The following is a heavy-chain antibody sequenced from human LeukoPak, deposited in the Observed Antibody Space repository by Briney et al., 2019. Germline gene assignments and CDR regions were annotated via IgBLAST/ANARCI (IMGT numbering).Heavy chain of an antibody. Sequence: GGSLRLSCAASGFTFSDYYMSWIRQAPGKGLEWVSYISSSGSTIYYADSVKGRFTISRDNAKNSLYLQMNRLRAEDTAVYYCARDRENCGGDCYDAFDIWGQGTMVTVSS. CDR2: ISSSGSTI. CDR3: ARDRENCGGDCYDAFDI. D-gene: IGHD2-21*02. CDR1: GFTFSDYY. J-gene: IGHJ3*02. V-gene: IGHV3-11*04.